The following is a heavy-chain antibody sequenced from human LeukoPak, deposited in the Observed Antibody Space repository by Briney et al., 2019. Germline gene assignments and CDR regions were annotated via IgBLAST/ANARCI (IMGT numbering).Heavy chain of an antibody. CDR2: IKQDGSEK. V-gene: IGHV3-7*01. D-gene: IGHD4-17*01. J-gene: IGHJ4*02. CDR1: GFTFSSNW. CDR3: ARDTARTLTTYLGYFDY. Sequence: GGSLRLSCAASGFTFSSNWMSWVRQAPGKRLEWVANIKQDGSEKYYVDSVKGRFTISRDNAKNSLYLQMNSLRAEDTAVYCCARDTARTLTTYLGYFDYWGQGTLVTVSS.